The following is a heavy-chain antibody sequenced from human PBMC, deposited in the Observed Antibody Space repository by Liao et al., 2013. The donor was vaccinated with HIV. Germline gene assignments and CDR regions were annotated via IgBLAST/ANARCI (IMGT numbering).Heavy chain of an antibody. J-gene: IGHJ5*02. CDR2: INHSGST. CDR3: ARAPFRYCSSTSCYTTANWFDP. Sequence: QVFLQQWGAGLLKPSETLSLTCAVYGGSFSGYYWSWIRQPPGKGLEWIGEINHSGSTNYNPSLKSRVTISVDTSKNQFSLKLSSVTAADTAVYYCARAPFRYCSSTSCYTTANWFDPWGQGTLVTVSS. D-gene: IGHD2-2*02. CDR1: GGSFSGYY. V-gene: IGHV4-34*01.